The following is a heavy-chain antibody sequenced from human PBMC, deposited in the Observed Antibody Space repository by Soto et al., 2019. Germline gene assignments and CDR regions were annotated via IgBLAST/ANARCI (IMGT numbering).Heavy chain of an antibody. CDR1: GGTFSSYA. J-gene: IGHJ4*02. CDR3: ASQAVTRNFDY. D-gene: IGHD4-17*01. V-gene: IGHV1-69*06. Sequence: GGSVKVSCKASGGTFSSYAISWVRQAPGQGLEWMGGIIPIFGTANYAQKFQGRVTITADKSTSTAYMELSSLRSEDTAVYYCASQAVTRNFDYWGQGTLVTVSS. CDR2: IIPIFGTA.